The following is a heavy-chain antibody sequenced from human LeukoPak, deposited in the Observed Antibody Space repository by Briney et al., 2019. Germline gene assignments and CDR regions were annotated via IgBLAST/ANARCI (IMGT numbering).Heavy chain of an antibody. Sequence: ASVKVSCKTSGYTFTDYYTQWVRQAPGQGLEWMGRVNPNSGGINYAQKFQGRVFMTRDTSISTAYMELSRLTSDDTAVYYCARVPIAGTKKSDYWGQGTLVTVSS. J-gene: IGHJ4*02. CDR2: VNPNSGGI. D-gene: IGHD1-14*01. V-gene: IGHV1-2*02. CDR1: GYTFTDYY. CDR3: ARVPIAGTKKSDY.